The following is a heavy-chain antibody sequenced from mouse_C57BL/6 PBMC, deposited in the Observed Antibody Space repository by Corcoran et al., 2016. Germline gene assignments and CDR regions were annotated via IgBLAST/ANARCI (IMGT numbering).Heavy chain of an antibody. CDR2: INPYNGGT. CDR1: GYTFTDYY. Sequence: EVQLQQSGPVLVKPGASVKMSCKASGYTFTDYYMNWVKQSHGKSLEWIGVINPYNGGTSYNQKFKGKATLTVDKSSSTAYMELNSVTSEDSAVYYCARDYYGSSFAYWGQGTLVTVSA. J-gene: IGHJ3*01. CDR3: ARDYYGSSFAY. V-gene: IGHV1-19*01. D-gene: IGHD1-1*01.